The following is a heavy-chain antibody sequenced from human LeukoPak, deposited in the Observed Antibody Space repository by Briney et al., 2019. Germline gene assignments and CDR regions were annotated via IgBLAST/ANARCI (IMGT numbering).Heavy chain of an antibody. CDR3: ARAELGSTVPSFFDY. Sequence: PGGSLRLSCAASGFTFSDYYMNWIRQAPGKELEWISYISSRSTTIYYADSLKGRFTISRDNAKNSLYLQMNSLRAEDTAVYYCARAELGSTVPSFFDYWGQGTLVTVSS. CDR2: ISSRSTTI. V-gene: IGHV3-11*04. CDR1: GFTFSDYY. J-gene: IGHJ4*02. D-gene: IGHD1-26*01.